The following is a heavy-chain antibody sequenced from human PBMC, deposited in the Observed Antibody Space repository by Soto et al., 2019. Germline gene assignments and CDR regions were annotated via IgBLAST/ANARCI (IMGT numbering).Heavy chain of an antibody. CDR3: ARLVGDYVWGSIYYFDY. J-gene: IGHJ4*02. Sequence: SETLSLTCTVSGGSISSGGYYWSWIRQHPGKGLEWIGYIYYSGSTYYNPSLKSRVTISVDTSKNQFSLKLSSVTAADTAVYYCARLVGDYVWGSIYYFDYWGQGTLVTVSS. V-gene: IGHV4-31*03. CDR2: IYYSGST. CDR1: GGSISSGGYY. D-gene: IGHD3-16*01.